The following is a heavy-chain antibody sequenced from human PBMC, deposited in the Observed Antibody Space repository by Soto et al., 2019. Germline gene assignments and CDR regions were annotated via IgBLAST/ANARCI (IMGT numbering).Heavy chain of an antibody. Sequence: SVKVSCKASGGTFSSYAISWVRQAPGQGLEWMGGIIPIFGTANYAQKFQGRVTITADESTSTAYMELSSLRSEDTAVYYCARGLLGNSFFYYYGMDVWGQGSTVTVSS. CDR3: ARGLLGNSFFYYYGMDV. V-gene: IGHV1-69*13. CDR2: IIPIFGTA. J-gene: IGHJ6*02. D-gene: IGHD4-4*01. CDR1: GGTFSSYA.